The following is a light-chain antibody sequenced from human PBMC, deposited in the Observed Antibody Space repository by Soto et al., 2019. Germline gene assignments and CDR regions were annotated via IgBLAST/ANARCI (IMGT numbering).Light chain of an antibody. CDR1: QSISSW. J-gene: IGKJ1*01. V-gene: IGKV1-5*01. Sequence: DIQITQSPSTRSASVGDRVTITCRASQSISSWLAWYQQKPGKAPKLLIYDASSFESGVPSRFGGSASGTEFTLTISSMQPDDFATYYCQQYNSYSTFGQGTKVDIK. CDR3: QQYNSYST. CDR2: DAS.